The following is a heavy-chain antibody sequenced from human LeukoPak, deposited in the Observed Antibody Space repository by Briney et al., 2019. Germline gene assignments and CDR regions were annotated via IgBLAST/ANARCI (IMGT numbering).Heavy chain of an antibody. CDR2: IYTSGST. D-gene: IGHD5-24*01. CDR1: GGSISSGSYY. V-gene: IGHV4-61*02. CDR3: ARNRDGYNSFDY. J-gene: IGHJ4*02. Sequence: PSETLSLTCTVSGGSISSGSYYWSWIRQPAGKGLEWIGRIYTSGSTNYNPSLKSRVTISVDTFKNQFSLKLSSVTAADTAVYYCARNRDGYNSFDYWGQGTLVTVSS.